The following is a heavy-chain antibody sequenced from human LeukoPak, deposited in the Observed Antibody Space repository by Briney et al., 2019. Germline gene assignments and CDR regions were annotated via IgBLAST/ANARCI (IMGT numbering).Heavy chain of an antibody. J-gene: IGHJ3*02. Sequence: SDSLCLTCTVSGGSISSGGYYWSWIRQHPGKGLGWIGYIYYNESTYYNPSLKSRVTVSVVTSENQFSLKLSSVAAADTAVYFCVRTRLSDHIVPAAERADDACDMWGQGTMVTVSS. V-gene: IGHV4-31*03. CDR1: GGSISSGGYY. D-gene: IGHD2-2*01. CDR2: IYYNEST. CDR3: VRTRLSDHIVPAAERADDACDM.